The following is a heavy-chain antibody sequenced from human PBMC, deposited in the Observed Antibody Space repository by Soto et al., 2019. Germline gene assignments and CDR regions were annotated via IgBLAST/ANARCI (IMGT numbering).Heavy chain of an antibody. CDR2: IGTAGDT. CDR3: ARGGKSCSSHYYYGMDV. Sequence: GGSLRLSCAASGFTFSSYDMHWVRQATGKGLEWVSAIGTAGDTYYPGSVKGRFTISRENAKNSLYLQMNSLRAEDTAVYYCARGGKSCSSHYYYGMDVWGQGTTVTVSS. D-gene: IGHD6-6*01. CDR1: GFTFSSYD. V-gene: IGHV3-13*01. J-gene: IGHJ6*02.